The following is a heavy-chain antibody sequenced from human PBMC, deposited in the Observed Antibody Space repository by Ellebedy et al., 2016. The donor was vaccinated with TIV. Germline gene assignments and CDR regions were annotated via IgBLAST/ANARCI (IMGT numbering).Heavy chain of an antibody. D-gene: IGHD4-17*01. CDR3: ARGPYGDPGY. CDR1: GFTFSSYA. Sequence: GGSLRLSCAASGFTFSSYAMHWVRQAPGKGLEWVAVISYDGSNKYYADSVKDRFTISRDNSKSTLYLQMNSLRPEDTAVYYCARGPYGDPGYWGQGTLVTVSS. V-gene: IGHV3-30*04. CDR2: ISYDGSNK. J-gene: IGHJ4*02.